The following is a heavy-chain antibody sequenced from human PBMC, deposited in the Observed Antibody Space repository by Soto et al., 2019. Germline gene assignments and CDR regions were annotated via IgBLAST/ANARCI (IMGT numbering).Heavy chain of an antibody. V-gene: IGHV1-18*01. CDR3: ARDHGYYDFWSGYLRFVFFDY. D-gene: IGHD3-3*01. J-gene: IGHJ4*02. CDR2: ISAYNGNT. CDR1: GYTFTSYG. Sequence: ASVKVSCKASGYTFTSYGISRVRQAPGQGLEWMGWISAYNGNTNYAQKLQGRVTMTTDTSTSTDYMELRSLRSDDTAVYYCARDHGYYDFWSGYLRFVFFDYWGQGTLVTVSS.